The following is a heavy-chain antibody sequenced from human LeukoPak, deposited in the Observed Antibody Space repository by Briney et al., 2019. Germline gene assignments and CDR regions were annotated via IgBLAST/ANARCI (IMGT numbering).Heavy chain of an antibody. CDR2: IYYSGST. J-gene: IGHJ4*02. D-gene: IGHD3-9*01. Sequence: SETLSLTCTVSGGSISSYYWSWIRQPPGKGLKWIGYIYYSGSTSYSPSLRSRVTISVDTSKNQFSLKLSSVTAADTAVYYCTNILILTGYFYDYWGQGTLVTVSS. V-gene: IGHV4-59*01. CDR1: GGSISSYY. CDR3: TNILILTGYFYDY.